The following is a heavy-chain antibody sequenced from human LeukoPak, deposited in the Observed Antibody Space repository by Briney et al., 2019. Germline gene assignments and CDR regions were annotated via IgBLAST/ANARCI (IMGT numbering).Heavy chain of an antibody. D-gene: IGHD4-17*01. Sequence: GGSLRLSCAASGFTFSSYSMNWVRQAPGEGLEWVSSISSSSSYIYYADSVKGRFTISRDNAKNSLYLQMNSLRAEDTAVYYCARARGDYPGSFDYWGQGTLVTVSS. CDR2: ISSSSSYI. CDR1: GFTFSSYS. CDR3: ARARGDYPGSFDY. V-gene: IGHV3-21*01. J-gene: IGHJ4*02.